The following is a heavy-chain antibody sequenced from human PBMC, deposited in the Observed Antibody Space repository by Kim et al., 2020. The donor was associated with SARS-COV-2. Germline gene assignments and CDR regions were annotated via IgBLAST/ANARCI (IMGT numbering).Heavy chain of an antibody. V-gene: IGHV3-20*01. CDR1: GFSFDDYG. CDR2: INWNGGST. Sequence: GGSLRLSCAATGFSFDDYGMSWVRQAPGKGLEWVSGINWNGGSTSYADSVKGRFTISRDNAKNSLYLQMNSLRAEDTALYHCARDLPLGHCSSSSCYTGWFDPWGQGTLVTVSS. CDR3: ARDLPLGHCSSSSCYTGWFDP. J-gene: IGHJ5*02. D-gene: IGHD2-2*02.